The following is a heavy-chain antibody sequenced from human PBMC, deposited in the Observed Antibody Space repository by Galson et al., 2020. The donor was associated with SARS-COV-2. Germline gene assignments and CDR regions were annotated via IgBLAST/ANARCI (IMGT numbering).Heavy chain of an antibody. CDR3: ARHGVGATRYYYYMDV. V-gene: IGHV5-51*01. CDR1: GYTLSSYW. CDR2: IYPGDSDI. J-gene: IGHJ6*03. D-gene: IGHD1-26*01. Sequence: GESLKISCKGSGYTLSSYWIGWVRQMPGKGLEWMGIIYPGDSDIRYSPSFQGQVTISADKSISTAYLQWSSLKASDTAMYYCARHGVGATRYYYYMDVCGKGTTVTVSS.